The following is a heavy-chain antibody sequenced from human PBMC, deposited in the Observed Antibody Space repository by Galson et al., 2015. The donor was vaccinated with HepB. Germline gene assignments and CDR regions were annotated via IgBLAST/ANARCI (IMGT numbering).Heavy chain of an antibody. V-gene: IGHV4-39*01. Sequence: LTCTVSGGSISSNSYYWGWIRQPPGKGLEWIGSIYFSGSTYYNPSLRSRVTISVDTSKNQFSLKLSSVTAAETAMYYCARTSYCGTTSCYFSGTYNFDSWGQGTLVTVSS. J-gene: IGHJ4*02. CDR3: ARTSYCGTTSCYFSGTYNFDS. CDR2: IYFSGST. D-gene: IGHD2-2*01. CDR1: GGSISSNSYY.